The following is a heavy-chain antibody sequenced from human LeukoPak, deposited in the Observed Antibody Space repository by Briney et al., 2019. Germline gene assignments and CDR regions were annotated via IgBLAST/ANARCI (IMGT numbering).Heavy chain of an antibody. J-gene: IGHJ6*04. CDR2: ISAYNGNT. V-gene: IGHV1-18*04. CDR3: ARVPIVVVPAALYYYYYGMDV. Sequence: ASVKVSCKASGYTFTSYGISWVRQAPGQGLEWMGWISAYNGNTNYAQKLQGRVTMTTDTSTSTAYMELRSLRSDDTAVYYCARVPIVVVPAALYYYYYGMDVWGKGTTVTVSS. D-gene: IGHD2-2*01. CDR1: GYTFTSYG.